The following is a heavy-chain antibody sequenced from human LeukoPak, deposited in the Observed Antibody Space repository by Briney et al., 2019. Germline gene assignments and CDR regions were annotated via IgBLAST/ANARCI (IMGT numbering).Heavy chain of an antibody. V-gene: IGHV4-59*11. D-gene: IGHD5-18*01. Sequence: PSETLSPTCTVAGGSTSSHSWSWIRQPPGKGLEWIGYIYYSGSTNYNPSPKSRVTISVEKSKNQFSLELSSVTAADTDVYYCARLGYSYGLGAYDYDYYMDVWGKGTTVTVSS. CDR1: GGSTSSHS. CDR3: ARLGYSYGLGAYDYDYYMDV. J-gene: IGHJ6*03. CDR2: IYYSGST.